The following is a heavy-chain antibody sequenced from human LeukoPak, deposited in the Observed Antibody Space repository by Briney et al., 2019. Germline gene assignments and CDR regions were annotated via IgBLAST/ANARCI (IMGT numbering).Heavy chain of an antibody. CDR2: IKSGGATM. Sequence: PGGSLTLSCEASGFSFSGYYMTWIRQSPGKGLEWIAYIKSGGATMYYADSVRGRFSISRDDSKNSLSLQMKSLRAEDTAVYYCAKDRLWFGELYAFDIWGQGTMVTVSS. D-gene: IGHD3-10*01. V-gene: IGHV3-11*01. J-gene: IGHJ3*02. CDR3: AKDRLWFGELYAFDI. CDR1: GFSFSGYY.